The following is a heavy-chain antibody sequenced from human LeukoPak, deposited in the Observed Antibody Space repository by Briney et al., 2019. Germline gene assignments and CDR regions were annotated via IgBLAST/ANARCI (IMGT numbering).Heavy chain of an antibody. CDR2: INHSGST. CDR3: ARGGYCSSTSCYRSYYYGMDV. V-gene: IGHV4-34*01. J-gene: IGHJ6*02. Sequence: PSETLSLTRAVYGGSFSGYYWSWIRQPLGKGLEWIGEINHSGSTNYNPSLKSRVTISVDTSKNQFSLKLSSVTAADTAVYYCARGGYCSSTSCYRSYYYGMDVWGQGTTVTVSS. D-gene: IGHD2-2*02. CDR1: GGSFSGYY.